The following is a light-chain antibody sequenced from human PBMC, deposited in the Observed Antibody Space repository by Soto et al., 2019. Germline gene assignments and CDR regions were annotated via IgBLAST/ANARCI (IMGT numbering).Light chain of an antibody. CDR1: SSNIGSNT. Sequence: QSALTQPPSASGTPGQRVTISCSGSSSNIGSNTVNWYQQVPGTAPKLLIYFNDQRPSGVPDRFSGSKSGTSASLTISGLLSEDEADYYCAAWDASLSVLFGTGTKVTVL. CDR2: FND. V-gene: IGLV1-44*01. J-gene: IGLJ1*01. CDR3: AAWDASLSVL.